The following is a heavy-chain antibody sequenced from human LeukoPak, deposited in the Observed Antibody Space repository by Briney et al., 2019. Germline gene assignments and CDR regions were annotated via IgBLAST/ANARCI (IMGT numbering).Heavy chain of an antibody. J-gene: IGHJ5*02. V-gene: IGHV4-59*08. CDR3: ARQVVGAENWFDP. D-gene: IGHD1-26*01. Sequence: SETLSLTCTVSGGSIRSYYWSWIRQPPGKGLEWIGYFYYSGSTNYNPSLKSRVTISVDTSKNQFSLRLSSVTAADTAVYYCARQVVGAENWFDPWGQGTLVTVSS. CDR2: FYYSGST. CDR1: GGSIRSYY.